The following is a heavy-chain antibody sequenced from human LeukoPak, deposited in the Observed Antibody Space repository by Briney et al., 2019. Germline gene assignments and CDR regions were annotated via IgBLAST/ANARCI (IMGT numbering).Heavy chain of an antibody. V-gene: IGHV4-34*01. CDR3: ASGDTDY. Sequence: PSETLSLTCAVYGGSFSGYYWNWFRQPPGKGPEWIGEINHSGSANYNPSLKSRVTISVDTSKNQFSLRLSSVTAADTAVYYCASGDTDYWGQGTLVTVSS. CDR2: INHSGSA. J-gene: IGHJ4*02. CDR1: GGSFSGYY.